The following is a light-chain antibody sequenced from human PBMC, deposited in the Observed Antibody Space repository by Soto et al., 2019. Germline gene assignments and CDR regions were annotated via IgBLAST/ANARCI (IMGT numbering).Light chain of an antibody. Sequence: QSALTQPASVSGSPGQSITISCTGTSSDVGGYNYVSWYQQHPGKAPKLIIYDVNNRPSGVSDRFSGFKSGNTASLTISGLQVEDEADYYCSSYTRTTPDVFGTGTKVTVL. CDR2: DVN. CDR3: SSYTRTTPDV. J-gene: IGLJ1*01. CDR1: SSDVGGYNY. V-gene: IGLV2-14*01.